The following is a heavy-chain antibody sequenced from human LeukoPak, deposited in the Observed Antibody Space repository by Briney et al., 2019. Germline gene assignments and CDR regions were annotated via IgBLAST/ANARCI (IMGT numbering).Heavy chain of an antibody. J-gene: IGHJ4*02. CDR1: GFTSSTNY. Sequence: GGSLRLSCAAPGFTSSTNYMSWVRQAPGKGLGWVSVIYSGVSTYYADSVKGRFTISRDNSKKTLCFQKNKLRAEDTPVYYCAKGHSRFVFDYWGQGTLDTVST. D-gene: IGHD4-11*01. CDR2: IYSGVST. V-gene: IGHV3-53*01. CDR3: AKGHSRFVFDY.